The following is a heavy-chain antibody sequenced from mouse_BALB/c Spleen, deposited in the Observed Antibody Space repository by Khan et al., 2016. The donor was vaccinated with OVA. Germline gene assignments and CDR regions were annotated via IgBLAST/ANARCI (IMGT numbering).Heavy chain of an antibody. D-gene: IGHD1-1*01. CDR3: EGYYGSGFAY. Sequence: QVQLQQSGAELVRPGSSVKISCKASGYTFSSSWMHWVKQRPGQGLEWIGQFYPGNDVTNYNGKFKGKATLTADKSSRTAYMHLTSLTSVDFAVSYCEGYYGSGFAYWGQGTLVTVSA. CDR2: FYPGNDVT. J-gene: IGHJ3*01. V-gene: IGHV1-80*01. CDR1: GYTFSSSW.